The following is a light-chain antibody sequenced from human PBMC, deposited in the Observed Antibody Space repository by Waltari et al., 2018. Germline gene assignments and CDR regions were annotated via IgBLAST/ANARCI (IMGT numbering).Light chain of an antibody. CDR2: EGN. CDR1: NSAVGTYNL. J-gene: IGLJ3*02. V-gene: IGLV2-23*01. Sequence: QSALIQPASVSGSPGQSITMSCTATNSAVGTYNLVSWYQQPPGKAPKLMIYEGNKRPSGVSYRFSGSKYGNTASRTISGLHAEDEADYYCSSYAGSSSPRVFGGGTKLTVL. CDR3: SSYAGSSSPRV.